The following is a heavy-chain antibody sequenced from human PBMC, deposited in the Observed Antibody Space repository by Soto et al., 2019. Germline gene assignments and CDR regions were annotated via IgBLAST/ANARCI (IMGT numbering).Heavy chain of an antibody. J-gene: IGHJ5*02. Sequence: PSETLSLTCTVSGGSISSSTYYWGWIRQHPGKGLEWIGYIYYSGSTYYNPSLKSRVTISVYTSKNQFSLKLSSVTAADTAVYYCARDLGKYFDILTGYSGFDPWGKGTLVTVSS. V-gene: IGHV4-39*07. D-gene: IGHD3-9*01. CDR2: IYYSGST. CDR3: ARDLGKYFDILTGYSGFDP. CDR1: GGSISSSTYY.